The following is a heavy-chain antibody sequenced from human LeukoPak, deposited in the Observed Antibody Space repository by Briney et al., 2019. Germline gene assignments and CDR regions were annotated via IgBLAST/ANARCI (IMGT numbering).Heavy chain of an antibody. V-gene: IGHV3-21*01. Sequence: GGSLRLSCAASGFTFSMSTMNWVRQAPGKGLVWVSSIDGSGVSTFCVASLRGRFTISRDNAKNSVYLQMNSLRAEGTAVYHCVRGDRRDFWGQGTLVTVSS. CDR3: VRGDRRDF. CDR1: GFTFSMST. J-gene: IGHJ4*02. D-gene: IGHD3-16*01. CDR2: IDGSGVST.